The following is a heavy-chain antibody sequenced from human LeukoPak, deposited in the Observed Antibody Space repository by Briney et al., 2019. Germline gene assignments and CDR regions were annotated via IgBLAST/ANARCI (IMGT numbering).Heavy chain of an antibody. V-gene: IGHV2-5*02. D-gene: IGHD5-18*01. CDR2: IYWDDDK. J-gene: IGHJ4*02. Sequence: SGPTLVKPTQTLTLTCTISGLSLSSSGVGVGWIRQPPGKALEWLVLIYWDDDKRYSPSLKSRLTITKDTSKNQVVLTMTNMDPVDTATYSCAHSRYNYAFDYWGQGTLVTVSS. CDR3: AHSRYNYAFDY. CDR1: GLSLSSSGVG.